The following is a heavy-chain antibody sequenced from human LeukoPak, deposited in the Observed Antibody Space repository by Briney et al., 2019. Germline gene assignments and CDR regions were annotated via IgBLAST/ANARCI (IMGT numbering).Heavy chain of an antibody. CDR3: ATVPMARGEESNY. CDR1: GFTFSSYA. D-gene: IGHD3-10*01. Sequence: PGGSLRLSCAASGFTFSSYAMSWVRQAPGKGLEWVSAISGSGGSTYYADSVKGRFTISRDNSKNTLYLQMNSLRAEDTAVYYCATVPMARGEESNYWGQGTLVTVSS. CDR2: ISGSGGST. J-gene: IGHJ4*02. V-gene: IGHV3-23*01.